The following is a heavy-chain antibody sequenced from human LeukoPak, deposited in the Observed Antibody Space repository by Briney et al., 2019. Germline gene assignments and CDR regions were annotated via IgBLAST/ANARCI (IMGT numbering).Heavy chain of an antibody. Sequence: ASVTVSCKASGYTFTSYDINWVRQATGQGLEWMGWMNPNSGNTGYAQKFQGRVTMTRNTSISTAYMELSSLRSEDTAVYYCARTVGGSYPSYYYGMDVWGQGTTVTVSS. CDR2: MNPNSGNT. D-gene: IGHD1-26*01. V-gene: IGHV1-8*01. CDR1: GYTFTSYD. CDR3: ARTVGGSYPSYYYGMDV. J-gene: IGHJ6*02.